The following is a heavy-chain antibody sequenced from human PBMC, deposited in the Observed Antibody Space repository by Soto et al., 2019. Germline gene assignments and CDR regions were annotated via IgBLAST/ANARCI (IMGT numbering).Heavy chain of an antibody. CDR2: ISYDGSNK. J-gene: IGHJ6*02. CDR3: AKDSVDDFWSGYYRKYYYYGMDV. Sequence: AGGSLRLSCAASGFTFSSYGMHWVRQAPGKGLEWVAVISYDGSNKYYADSVKGRFTISRDNSKNALYLQMNSLRAEDTAVYYCAKDSVDDFWSGYYRKYYYYGMDVWGQGTTVTVSS. CDR1: GFTFSSYG. V-gene: IGHV3-30*18. D-gene: IGHD3-3*01.